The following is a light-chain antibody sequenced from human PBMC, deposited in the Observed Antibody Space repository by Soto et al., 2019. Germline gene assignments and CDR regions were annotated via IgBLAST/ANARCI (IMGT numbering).Light chain of an antibody. J-gene: IGKJ1*01. Sequence: EIVLTQSPGTLSLSPWERATLSCRASQSVSSSYLAWYQQKPGQAPRLLIYGASSRATGIPDRFSGSGSGTDFTLTISRLEPEDFAVYYCQQYGSPSPFGQGTKVDIK. CDR3: QQYGSPSP. V-gene: IGKV3-20*01. CDR2: GAS. CDR1: QSVSSSY.